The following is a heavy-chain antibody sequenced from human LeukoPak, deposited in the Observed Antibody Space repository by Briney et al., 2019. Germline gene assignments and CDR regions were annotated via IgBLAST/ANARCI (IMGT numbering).Heavy chain of an antibody. Sequence: GGSLRLSCAASGFTFSSYAMSWVRQAPGKGLEWVPAISGSGGSTYYADSVKGRFTISRDNSKNTLYLQMNSLRAEDTAVYYCARQYGENSPFDYWGQGTLVTVSS. CDR1: GFTFSSYA. J-gene: IGHJ4*02. CDR2: ISGSGGST. CDR3: ARQYGENSPFDY. V-gene: IGHV3-23*01. D-gene: IGHD4-23*01.